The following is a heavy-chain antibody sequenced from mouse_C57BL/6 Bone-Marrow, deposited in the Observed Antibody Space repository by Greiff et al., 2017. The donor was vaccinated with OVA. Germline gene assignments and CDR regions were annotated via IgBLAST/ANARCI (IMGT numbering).Heavy chain of an antibody. D-gene: IGHD2-4*01. Sequence: QVQLQQSGPELVKPGASVKISCKASGYAFSSSWMNWVKQRPGKGLEWIGRIYPGDGDTNYNGKFKGKATLTADKSSSTAYMQLSSLTSEDSAVYFCAREGGYYDYDGYAMDYWGQGTSVTVSS. V-gene: IGHV1-82*01. CDR1: GYAFSSSW. CDR3: AREGGYYDYDGYAMDY. J-gene: IGHJ4*01. CDR2: IYPGDGDT.